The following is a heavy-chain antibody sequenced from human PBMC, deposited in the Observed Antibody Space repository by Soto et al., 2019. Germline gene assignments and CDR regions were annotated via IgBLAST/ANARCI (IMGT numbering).Heavy chain of an antibody. CDR3: TTDRQGATGHYN. Sequence: EVQLVESGGGLVKPGGSLGLACAASGLTFSNVWMSWVRQAPGKGLEWVGRIESKIDGGKIDYAAPVKGRFTISRDDLKDMLYLPMNSLTSEDTALYYCTTDRQGATGHYNWGQGTLVTVSS. D-gene: IGHD3-22*01. V-gene: IGHV3-15*04. CDR2: IESKIDGGKI. CDR1: GLTFSNVW. J-gene: IGHJ4*02.